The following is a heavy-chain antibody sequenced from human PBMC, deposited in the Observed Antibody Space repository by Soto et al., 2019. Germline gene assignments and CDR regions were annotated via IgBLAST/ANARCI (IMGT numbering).Heavy chain of an antibody. J-gene: IGHJ4*02. CDR3: ASEFGELPFDY. D-gene: IGHD3-10*01. V-gene: IGHV1-46*03. CDR2: INPSGGST. Sequence: ASVKVSCXASGYTFTSYYMHWVRQAPGQGLEWMGIINPSGGSTSYAQKFQGRVTMTRDTSTSTVYMELSSLRSEDTAVYYCASEFGELPFDYWGQGTLVTVSS. CDR1: GYTFTSYY.